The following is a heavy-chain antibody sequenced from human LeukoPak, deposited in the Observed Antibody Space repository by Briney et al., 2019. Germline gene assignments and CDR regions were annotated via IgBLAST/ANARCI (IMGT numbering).Heavy chain of an antibody. Sequence: GASVKVSCKASGYTFTGYHMHWVRQAPGQGLEWMGIINPNSGGTNYAQKFRGRVTMTRDTSISTAYMELSRLRSDDTAVYYCARAPLRYFDWSKKYYFDYWGQGTLVTVSS. D-gene: IGHD3-9*01. CDR3: ARAPLRYFDWSKKYYFDY. CDR1: GYTFTGYH. V-gene: IGHV1-2*02. CDR2: INPNSGGT. J-gene: IGHJ4*02.